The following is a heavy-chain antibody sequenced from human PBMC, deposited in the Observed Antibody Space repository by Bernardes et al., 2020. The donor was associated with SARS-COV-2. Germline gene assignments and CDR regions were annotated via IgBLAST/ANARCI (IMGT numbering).Heavy chain of an antibody. V-gene: IGHV3-21*01. D-gene: IGHD6-19*01. CDR2: ISRTSSYI. CDR3: ARVPAAVAGFDY. Sequence: GGSLRLSCAASGFTFSSYSMNWVRQAPGKGLEWVSSISRTSSYIYYADSVKGRFTISRDNAKNSLYLQMNSLRAEDTAVYYCARVPAAVAGFDYWGQGTLVTVSS. CDR1: GFTFSSYS. J-gene: IGHJ4*02.